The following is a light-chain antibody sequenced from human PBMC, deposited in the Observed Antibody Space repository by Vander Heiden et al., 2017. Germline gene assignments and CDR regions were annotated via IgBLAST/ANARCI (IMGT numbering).Light chain of an antibody. Sequence: EIVMTQSPATLSASPGEGATLSCRATQTVSSNVAWYQQKPGQAPRLLIYGSSIRATGIPARLSGRGSGTEFTLTITSLQSEDFAVYYCQQYKNWPLTFGGGTKVEIK. CDR3: QQYKNWPLT. CDR2: GSS. CDR1: QTVSSN. J-gene: IGKJ4*01. V-gene: IGKV3-15*01.